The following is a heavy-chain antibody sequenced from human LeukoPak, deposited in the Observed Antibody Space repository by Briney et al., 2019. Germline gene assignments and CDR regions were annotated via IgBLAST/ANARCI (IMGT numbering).Heavy chain of an antibody. V-gene: IGHV4-34*09. CDR3: ARVLWFGELFLDY. J-gene: IGHJ4*02. D-gene: IGHD3-10*01. CDR2: INHSGST. CDR1: GGSFSGYY. Sequence: SETLSLTCAVYGGSFSGYYWSWIRQPPGKGLEWIGEINHSGSTNYNPSLKSRVTISVDTSKNQFSLKLSSVTAADTAVYYCARVLWFGELFLDYWGQGTLVTVSS.